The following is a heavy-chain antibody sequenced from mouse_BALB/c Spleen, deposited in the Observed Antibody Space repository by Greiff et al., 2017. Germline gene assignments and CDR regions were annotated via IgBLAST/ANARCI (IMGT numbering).Heavy chain of an antibody. Sequence: EVKVVESGGGLVKPGGSLKLSCAASGFTFSSYTMSWVRQTPEKRLEWVATISSGGSYTYYPDSVKGRFTISRDNAKNTLYLQMSSLKSEDTAMYYCTRESMITTRPLYAMDYWGQGTSVTVSS. CDR1: GFTFSSYT. V-gene: IGHV5-6-4*01. D-gene: IGHD2-4*01. CDR3: TRESMITTRPLYAMDY. CDR2: ISSGGSYT. J-gene: IGHJ4*01.